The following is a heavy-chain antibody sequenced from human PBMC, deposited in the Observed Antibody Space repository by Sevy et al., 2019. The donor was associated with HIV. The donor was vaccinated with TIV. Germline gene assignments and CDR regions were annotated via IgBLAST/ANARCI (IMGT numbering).Heavy chain of an antibody. J-gene: IGHJ4*02. V-gene: IGHV3-48*03. CDR1: GFRFSSYE. D-gene: IGHD4-17*01. Sequence: GGSRLSCAASGFRFSSYEMNWVRQAPGKGLEWVASISNSGTNIYYSDSVRGRFTISRDTAKNSLYLQMNSLRAEDTAVYYCARDLPPSATTVAHFDYWGQGTLVTVSS. CDR3: ARDLPPSATTVAHFDY. CDR2: ISNSGTNI.